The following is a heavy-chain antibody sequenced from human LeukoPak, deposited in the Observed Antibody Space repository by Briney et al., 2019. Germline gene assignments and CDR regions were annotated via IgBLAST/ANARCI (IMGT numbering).Heavy chain of an antibody. CDR1: GGSISSGGYY. Sequence: PSQTLSLTCTVSGGSISSGGYYWSWIRQHPGKGLEWIGYIYYSGSTCYNPSLKSRVTISVDTSKNQFSLKLSSVTAADTAVYYCARDNDSYTFDYWGQGTLVTVSS. J-gene: IGHJ4*02. V-gene: IGHV4-31*03. D-gene: IGHD2-8*01. CDR2: IYYSGST. CDR3: ARDNDSYTFDY.